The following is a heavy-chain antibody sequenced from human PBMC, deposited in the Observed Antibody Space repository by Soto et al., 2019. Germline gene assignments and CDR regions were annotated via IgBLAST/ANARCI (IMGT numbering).Heavy chain of an antibody. J-gene: IGHJ6*02. V-gene: IGHV1-18*01. D-gene: IGHD3-22*01. CDR3: ARGIEGYDSSGPYYGMDV. CDR1: GYTFTSYG. CDR2: ISAYNGNT. Sequence: ASVKVSCKASGYTFTSYGISWVRQAPGQGLEWMGWISAYNGNTNYAQKLQGRVTMTTDTSTSTAYMELRSLRSDDTAVYYCARGIEGYDSSGPYYGMDVWGQGTTVTVSS.